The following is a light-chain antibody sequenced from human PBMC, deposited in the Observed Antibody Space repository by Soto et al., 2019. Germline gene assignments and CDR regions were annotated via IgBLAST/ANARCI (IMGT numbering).Light chain of an antibody. J-gene: IGKJ4*01. CDR2: GAS. CDR3: RQYGYTPPLT. V-gene: IGKV3-20*01. Sequence: IVVTKSAGPLSLSPGERATLSCRASQIISSNNLAWFQQKPGQSPRLLIFGASSRPTSSPDRFIGSSACTDFTLAISRLVPEAYSAYYCRQYGYTPPLTFGGGTKVDIK. CDR1: QIISSNN.